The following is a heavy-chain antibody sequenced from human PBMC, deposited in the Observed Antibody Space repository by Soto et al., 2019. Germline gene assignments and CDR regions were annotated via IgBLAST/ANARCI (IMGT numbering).Heavy chain of an antibody. Sequence: PSETLSLTCTVSVGSISSSGYYWGWILHPPGKGLEWIGSIYYSGSTYYNPSLKSRVTISVDTSQNQFSLKLNSVTAPDTAVYYCARHLTLFGVATLDYWGQGTMVTFSS. V-gene: IGHV4-39*01. CDR2: IYYSGST. D-gene: IGHD3-3*01. J-gene: IGHJ4*02. CDR1: VGSISSSGYY. CDR3: ARHLTLFGVATLDY.